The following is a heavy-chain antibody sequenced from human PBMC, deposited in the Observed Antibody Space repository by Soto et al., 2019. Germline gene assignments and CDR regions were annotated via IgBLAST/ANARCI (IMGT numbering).Heavy chain of an antibody. D-gene: IGHD1-26*01. CDR1: GFTFSSYE. CDR2: ISSSGSTI. V-gene: IGHV3-48*03. Sequence: EVQLVESGGGLVQPGGSLRLSCAASGFTFSSYEMNWVRQAPGKGLEWVSYISSSGSTIYYADSVKGRFTISRDNAQNSLYLPMNSLRAEDTAVYYCARDGRSEWELLNYYYYYGMDVWGQGTTVTVSS. J-gene: IGHJ6*02. CDR3: ARDGRSEWELLNYYYYYGMDV.